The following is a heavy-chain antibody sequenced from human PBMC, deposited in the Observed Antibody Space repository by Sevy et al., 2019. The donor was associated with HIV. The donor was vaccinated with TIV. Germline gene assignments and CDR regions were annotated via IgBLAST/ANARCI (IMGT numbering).Heavy chain of an antibody. D-gene: IGHD4-4*01. CDR3: ARAGDYSKHYYYYYMDV. J-gene: IGHJ6*03. CDR1: GGTFSSYA. V-gene: IGHV1-69*13. Sequence: SVQVSCKASGGTFSSYAISWVRQAPGQGLEWMGGIIPIFGTANYAQKFQGRVTINADESTSTAYMELSSLRSEDTAVYYCARAGDYSKHYYYYYMDVWGKGTTVTVSS. CDR2: IIPIFGTA.